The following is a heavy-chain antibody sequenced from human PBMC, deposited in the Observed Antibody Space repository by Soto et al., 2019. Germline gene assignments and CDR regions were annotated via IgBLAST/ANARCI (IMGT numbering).Heavy chain of an antibody. J-gene: IGHJ6*02. D-gene: IGHD6-13*01. CDR3: TTDRGIAAAGDYYYYGMDV. V-gene: IGHV3-15*01. CDR2: IKSKTDGGTT. CDR1: GXTFSNAW. Sequence: LRLSFAASGXTFSNAWMSWVRQAPGKGLEWVGRIKSKTDGGTTDYAAPVKGRFTISRDDSKNTLYLQMNSLKTEDTAVYYCTTDRGIAAAGDYYYYGMDVWGQGTTVIVSS.